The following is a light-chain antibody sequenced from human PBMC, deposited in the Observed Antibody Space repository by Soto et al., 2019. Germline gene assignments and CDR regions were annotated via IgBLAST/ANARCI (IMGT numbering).Light chain of an antibody. V-gene: IGLV2-18*01. Sequence: QSALTQPTSVSGSPGQSVTISCTGTSTDFVSYNRVSWYQQPPGTAPKLIIYEASNRPSGVPDRFSGSKSGNTASLTISGLQAADEADYYCTLYTSENTYVFGTGTQLTVL. CDR1: STDFVSYNR. J-gene: IGLJ1*01. CDR2: EAS. CDR3: TLYTSENTYV.